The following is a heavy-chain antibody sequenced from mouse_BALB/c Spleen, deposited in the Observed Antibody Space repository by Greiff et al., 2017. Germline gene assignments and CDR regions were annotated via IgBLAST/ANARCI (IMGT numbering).Heavy chain of an antibody. D-gene: IGHD4-1*01. J-gene: IGHJ4*01. V-gene: IGHV1-67*01. Sequence: VQLQQSGAELVRPGVSVKISCEGSGYTFTDYAMHWVKQSHAKSLEWIGVISTYYGDASYNQKFKGKASITADTSSNTAYLQLSSLTSEDTAVYYCAVTGTYVYYAMDYWGQGTSVTVSS. CDR3: AVTGTYVYYAMDY. CDR2: ISTYYGDA. CDR1: GYTFTDYA.